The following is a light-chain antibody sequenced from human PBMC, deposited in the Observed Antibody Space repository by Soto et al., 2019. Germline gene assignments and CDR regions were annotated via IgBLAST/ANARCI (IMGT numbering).Light chain of an antibody. CDR2: GAS. J-gene: IGKJ4*01. CDR1: QSVPSDY. Sequence: EIVLTQSPGTLSLSPGERATLSCRAGQSVPSDYLAWYQQNPGQAPRLLIYGASSRANGIPDRFSGSGSGTDFTLIISRLEPEDFGVYYCQQYGGSPVTFDGGTKVEIK. CDR3: QQYGGSPVT. V-gene: IGKV3-20*01.